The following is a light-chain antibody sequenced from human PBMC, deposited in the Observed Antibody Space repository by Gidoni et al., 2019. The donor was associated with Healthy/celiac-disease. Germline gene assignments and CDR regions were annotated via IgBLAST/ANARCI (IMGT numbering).Light chain of an antibody. Sequence: EIVLTQSPGTLSLSPGERATLSCRASQRVSSSYLAWYQQKPGQAPRLLIYGASRRATGIPDRFSGSGSGTDFTLTISRLEPEDFAVDYCQQYGSSPRTFGQGTKVEIK. V-gene: IGKV3-20*01. CDR3: QQYGSSPRT. CDR2: GAS. J-gene: IGKJ1*01. CDR1: QRVSSSY.